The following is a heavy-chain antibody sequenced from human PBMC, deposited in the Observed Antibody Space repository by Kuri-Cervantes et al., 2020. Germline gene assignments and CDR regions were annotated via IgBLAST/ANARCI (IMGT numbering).Heavy chain of an antibody. CDR2: IYYSGGT. D-gene: IGHD1-26*01. Sequence: SETLSLTCTVSGGSISSSSYYWGWIRQPPGKGLEWIGSIYYSGGTYYNPSLKSRVTISVDTSKNQFSLKLSSVTAADTAVYYCASTNIVGGDYWGQGTLVTVSS. CDR1: GGSISSSSYY. CDR3: ASTNIVGGDY. V-gene: IGHV4-39*01. J-gene: IGHJ4*02.